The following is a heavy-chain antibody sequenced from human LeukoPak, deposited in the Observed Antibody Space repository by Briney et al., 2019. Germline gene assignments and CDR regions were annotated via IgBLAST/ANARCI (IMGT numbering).Heavy chain of an antibody. J-gene: IGHJ4*02. CDR2: INPNSGGT. V-gene: IGHV1-2*06. CDR1: GYTFTGYY. D-gene: IGHD6-13*01. Sequence: ASVKVSCKASGYTFTGYYMHWVRQAPGQGLEWMGRINPNSGGTNYAQKFQGRVTMTEDTSTDTAYMELSSLRSEDTAVYYCATGAAAGYYYFDYWGQGTLVTVSS. CDR3: ATGAAAGYYYFDY.